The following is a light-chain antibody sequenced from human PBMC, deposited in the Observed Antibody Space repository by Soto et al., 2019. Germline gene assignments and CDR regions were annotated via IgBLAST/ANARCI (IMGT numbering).Light chain of an antibody. CDR1: QSVFSS. V-gene: IGKV3-11*01. CDR2: DAS. Sequence: ETVLTQSPATLSLSPGERASLSCRASQSVFSSLAWYQQKPGQAPRLLIYDASNRATGVPARFSGSGSGTDFTLTISSLEPEDFADYYCQQRNIRPLTFGGGTKVEVK. CDR3: QQRNIRPLT. J-gene: IGKJ4*01.